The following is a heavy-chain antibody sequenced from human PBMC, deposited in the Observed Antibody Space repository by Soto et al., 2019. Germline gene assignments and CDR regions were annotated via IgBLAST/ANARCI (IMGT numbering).Heavy chain of an antibody. CDR2: ITNTGGAT. Sequence: GGSLRLSCAASGFNFGNFGMSWVRQAPGKGLQWVSSITNTGGATYHTDSVKGRFIVSRDNSKSVMFLLMRGLGVDDTALYFCARNPRSHIFGVRTIVENWIGPWGRRSRVTVSS. CDR3: ARNPRSHIFGVRTIVENWIGP. CDR1: GFNFGNFG. V-gene: IGHV3-23*01. D-gene: IGHD3-3*02. J-gene: IGHJ5*02.